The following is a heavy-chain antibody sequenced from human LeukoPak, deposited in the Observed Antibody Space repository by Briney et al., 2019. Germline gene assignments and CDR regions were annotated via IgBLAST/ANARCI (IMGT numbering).Heavy chain of an antibody. CDR1: GFTFDDYG. J-gene: IGHJ4*02. D-gene: IGHD4-17*01. CDR3: ARMPGSTVTTGVDY. Sequence: GGSLRLSCAASGFTFDDYGMSWVRQAPGKGVEWVWGINWNGGSTGYADSVKGRFTISRDNAKHSLYLQMNSLRAEDTALSYCARMPGSTVTTGVDYWGQGTLVTVSS. V-gene: IGHV3-20*04. CDR2: INWNGGST.